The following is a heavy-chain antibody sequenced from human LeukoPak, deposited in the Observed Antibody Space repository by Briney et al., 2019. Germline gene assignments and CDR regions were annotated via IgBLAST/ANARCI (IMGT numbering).Heavy chain of an antibody. CDR2: IYITGST. V-gene: IGHV4-4*07. D-gene: IGHD3-22*01. CDR3: ARLKYYDSTGYSPGYYMDV. J-gene: IGHJ6*03. CDR1: GGSIINYY. Sequence: SETLSLTCTVSGGSIINYYWSWIRQSAGTGLYWVGRIYITGSTNYNPSLQSRLSMSVDTSKNQFSLRLTSVSAADTAVYYCARLKYYDSTGYSPGYYMDVWGKGITVTVSS.